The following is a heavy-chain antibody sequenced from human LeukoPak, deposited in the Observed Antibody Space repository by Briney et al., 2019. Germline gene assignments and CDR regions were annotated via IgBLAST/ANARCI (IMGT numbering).Heavy chain of an antibody. CDR3: TRPYGYYARGGFDI. Sequence: GGSLTLSCAASVYTVSDYGIDWERQAPGKGLEWVAVIWYDGNSKYYADSVKGRLSISRDNAKNTLYLQMNSLRAEDTAFYYFTRPYGYYARGGFDIWGQGTMVTVSS. CDR2: IWYDGNSK. CDR1: VYTVSDYG. J-gene: IGHJ3*02. D-gene: IGHD4-17*01. V-gene: IGHV3-33*01.